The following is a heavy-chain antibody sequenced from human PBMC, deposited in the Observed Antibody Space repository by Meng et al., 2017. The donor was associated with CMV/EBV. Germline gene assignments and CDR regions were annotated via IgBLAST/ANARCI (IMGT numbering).Heavy chain of an antibody. V-gene: IGHV3-74*01. CDR3: ARDQGGAFDI. CDR1: VFTFSSYW. J-gene: IGHJ3*02. D-gene: IGHD3-16*01. Sequence: GESLKISCAASVFTFSSYWMHWVRQVPGKGLVWFSHTNSDGSSRSYADSVKGRFTIPRDNAKNTLYLQMNSLRAEDTAVYYCARDQGGAFDIWGQGTMVTVSS. CDR2: TNSDGSSR.